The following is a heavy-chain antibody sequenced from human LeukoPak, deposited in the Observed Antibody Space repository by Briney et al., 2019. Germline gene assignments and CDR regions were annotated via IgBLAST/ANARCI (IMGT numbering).Heavy chain of an antibody. CDR1: GGSISSYY. D-gene: IGHD4-4*01. V-gene: IGHV4-59*01. CDR3: ASMTTVPR. CDR2: IYYSGST. Sequence: SETLSLTCTVSGGSISSYYWSWIRQPPGKGLEWIGYIYYSGSTNYNPSLKSRVTISVDTSKNQFSLKLSSVTAADTAVYYCASMTTVPRWGQGTLVTVSS. J-gene: IGHJ4*02.